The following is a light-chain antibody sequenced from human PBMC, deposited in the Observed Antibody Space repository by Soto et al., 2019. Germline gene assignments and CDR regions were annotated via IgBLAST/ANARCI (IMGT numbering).Light chain of an antibody. CDR3: SSYTTSNTRQIV. Sequence: QSVLAQSASVSGSPGQSITISCTGTSSDVGGYNYVSWYQHHPGKAPKLMIFDVSNRPSGVSNRFSGSKSGNTASLTISGLQPEDEVDYYCSSYTTSNTRQIVFGTGTKVTVL. J-gene: IGLJ1*01. CDR1: SSDVGGYNY. V-gene: IGLV2-14*03. CDR2: DVS.